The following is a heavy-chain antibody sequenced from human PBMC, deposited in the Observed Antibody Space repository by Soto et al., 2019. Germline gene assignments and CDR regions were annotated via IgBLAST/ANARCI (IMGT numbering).Heavy chain of an antibody. CDR2: ISYDGSNK. V-gene: IGHV3-30*18. J-gene: IGHJ1*01. CDR1: GFTFSSYG. CDR3: AKGEPHRAWAEYFQH. Sequence: QVQLVESGGGVVQPGRSLRLSCAASGFTFSSYGMHWVRQAPGKGLEWVAVISYDGSNKYYADSVKGRFTISRDNSKNTLYLQMNSLRAEDTAVYYCAKGEPHRAWAEYFQHWGQGTLVTVSS.